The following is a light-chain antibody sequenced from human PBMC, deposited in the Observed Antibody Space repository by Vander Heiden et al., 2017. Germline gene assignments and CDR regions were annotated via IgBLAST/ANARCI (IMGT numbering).Light chain of an antibody. CDR1: QSVSSSY. Sequence: VLTQSPGTLSLSPGERATLSCRASQSVSSSYLAWYQQKPGQAPRLLIYGASSRATGIPDRFSGSGSGADFTLTISRLEPEDFAVYYCQQYGSSPYTFGQGTKLEIK. V-gene: IGKV3-20*01. CDR3: QQYGSSPYT. J-gene: IGKJ2*01. CDR2: GAS.